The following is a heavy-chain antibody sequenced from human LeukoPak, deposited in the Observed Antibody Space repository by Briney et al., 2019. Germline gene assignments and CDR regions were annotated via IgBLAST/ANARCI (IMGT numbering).Heavy chain of an antibody. Sequence: SETLSLTCTVSGGSISSYYWSWIRQPPGKGLEWIGYIYYSGSTNYNPSLKSRVTISVDTSKNQFSLKLSSVTAADTAVYYCARSIAVVGNYYYYGMDVWGQGTTVTVSS. V-gene: IGHV4-59*01. CDR1: GGSISSYY. CDR3: ARSIAVVGNYYYYGMDV. D-gene: IGHD6-19*01. CDR2: IYYSGST. J-gene: IGHJ6*02.